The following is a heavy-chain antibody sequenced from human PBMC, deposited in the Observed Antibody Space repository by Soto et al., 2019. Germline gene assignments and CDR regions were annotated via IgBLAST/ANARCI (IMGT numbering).Heavy chain of an antibody. J-gene: IGHJ4*02. CDR1: GGSISSINDY. CDR2: IYYSGSS. Sequence: LETLSLICTVSGGSISSINDYWGWIRQPPGKGLEWIGSIYYSGSSYYNPSLKSRVTISVDTSKNQFSLRSEDTAVYFCARELDPYYGGNSLSLDYWGQGTLVTVSS. V-gene: IGHV4-39*07. D-gene: IGHD4-17*01. CDR3: ARELDPYYGGNSLSLDY.